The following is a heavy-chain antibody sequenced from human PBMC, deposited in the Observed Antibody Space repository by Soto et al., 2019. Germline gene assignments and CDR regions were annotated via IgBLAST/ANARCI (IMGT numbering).Heavy chain of an antibody. CDR3: ARGHGIAARPWYYYYYMDV. D-gene: IGHD6-6*01. J-gene: IGHJ6*03. Sequence: EVQLVESGGGLVQPGGSLRLSCAASGFTFSSYWMSWVRQAPGKGLEWVANIKQDGSEKYYVDSVKGRFTISRDNAKNSLYLQMNSLRAEDTAVYYSARGHGIAARPWYYYYYMDVWGKGTTVTVSS. CDR1: GFTFSSYW. CDR2: IKQDGSEK. V-gene: IGHV3-7*01.